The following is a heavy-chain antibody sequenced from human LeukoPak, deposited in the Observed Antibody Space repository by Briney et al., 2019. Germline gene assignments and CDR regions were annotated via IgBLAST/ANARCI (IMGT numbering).Heavy chain of an antibody. D-gene: IGHD6-19*01. CDR3: ARTSLAVAGPNFDY. CDR1: GGSISSSSYY. V-gene: IGHV4-39*07. CDR2: IYYSGST. Sequence: SETLSLTCTVSGGSISSSSYYCGWIRQPPGKGLEWIGSIYYSGSTYYNPSLKSRVTISVDTSKNQFSLKVSSVTAADTAVYYCARTSLAVAGPNFDYWGQGTLVTVSS. J-gene: IGHJ4*02.